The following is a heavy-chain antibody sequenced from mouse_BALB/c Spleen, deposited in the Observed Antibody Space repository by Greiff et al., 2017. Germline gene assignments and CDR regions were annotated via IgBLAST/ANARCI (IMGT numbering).Heavy chain of an antibody. CDR1: GFTFSSYY. CDR3: ARHDDYGNYGFAY. Sequence: EVHLVESGGGLVKLGGSLKLSCAASGFTFSSYYMSWVRQTPEKRLELVAAINSNGGSTYYPDTVKGRFTISRDNAKNTLYLQMSSLKSEDTALYYCARHDDYGNYGFAYWGQGTLVTVSA. V-gene: IGHV5-6-2*01. D-gene: IGHD2-1*01. J-gene: IGHJ3*01. CDR2: INSNGGST.